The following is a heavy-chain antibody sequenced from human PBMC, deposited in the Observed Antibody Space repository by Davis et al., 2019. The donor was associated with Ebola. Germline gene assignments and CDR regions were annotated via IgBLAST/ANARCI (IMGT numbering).Heavy chain of an antibody. CDR3: ARGTLRADY. D-gene: IGHD3-10*01. Sequence: MPSETLSLTCSVSGGSVGSDYWSWIRQSPGKGLEWIAFISNGGRTIYNPSLRGRVTISIDTSKNQFSLEVRSVTAADTAVYYCARGTLRADYWGQGTLVTVSS. CDR1: GGSVGSDY. V-gene: IGHV4-59*02. J-gene: IGHJ4*02. CDR2: ISNGGRT.